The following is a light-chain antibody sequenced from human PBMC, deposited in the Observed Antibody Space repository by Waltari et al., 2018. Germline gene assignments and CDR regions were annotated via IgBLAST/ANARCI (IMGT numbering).Light chain of an antibody. CDR1: QSIGPY. V-gene: IGKV3-11*01. CDR3: QQRSAWPLT. CDR2: DAS. Sequence: EIVLTQSPATLSLSPGETATFSCRASQSIGPYLAWYQQKPGQAPRLLIYDASNRATGIPARFSGSGSGTDFTLTISSLEPEDFAVYYCQQRSAWPLTFGQGTRLEIK. J-gene: IGKJ5*01.